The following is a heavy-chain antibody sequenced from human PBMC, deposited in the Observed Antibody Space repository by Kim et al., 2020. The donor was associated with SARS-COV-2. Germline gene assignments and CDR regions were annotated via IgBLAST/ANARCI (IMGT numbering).Heavy chain of an antibody. V-gene: IGHV3-74*01. CDR2: INSDGSST. Sequence: GGSLRLSCAASGFTFSSYWMHWVRQAPGKGLVWVSRINSDGSSTSYADSVKGRFTISSDNAKNTLYLQMNSLRAEDTAVYYCARARDSSGPGRNWFDPWGQGTLVTVSS. J-gene: IGHJ5*02. CDR1: GFTFSSYW. CDR3: ARARDSSGPGRNWFDP. D-gene: IGHD6-19*01.